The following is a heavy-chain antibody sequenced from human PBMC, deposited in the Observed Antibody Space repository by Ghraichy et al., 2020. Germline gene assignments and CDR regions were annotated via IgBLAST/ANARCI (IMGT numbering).Heavy chain of an antibody. D-gene: IGHD6-13*01. J-gene: IGHJ5*02. Sequence: GGSLRLSCAASGFTFSSYGMHWVRQAPGKGLEWVAVISYDGSNKYYADSVKGRFTISRDNSKNTLYLQMNSLRAEDTAVYYCAKDKMAESGYSSSWYWFDPWGQGTLVTVSS. CDR2: ISYDGSNK. CDR1: GFTFSSYG. CDR3: AKDKMAESGYSSSWYWFDP. V-gene: IGHV3-30*18.